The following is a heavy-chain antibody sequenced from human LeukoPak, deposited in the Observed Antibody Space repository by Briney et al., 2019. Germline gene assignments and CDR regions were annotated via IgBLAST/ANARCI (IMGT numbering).Heavy chain of an antibody. CDR1: GFTFSSST. J-gene: IGHJ4*02. Sequence: GGSLRLSCAASGFTFSSSTMSWVRQAPGKGLEWVSSISGSGDSTWYADSVKGRFTISRDNSKNTLSLQMNSLRAEDTAVYYCAREDGSGSSFDYWGQGTLVIVSS. CDR3: AREDGSGSSFDY. D-gene: IGHD3-10*01. CDR2: ISGSGDST. V-gene: IGHV3-23*01.